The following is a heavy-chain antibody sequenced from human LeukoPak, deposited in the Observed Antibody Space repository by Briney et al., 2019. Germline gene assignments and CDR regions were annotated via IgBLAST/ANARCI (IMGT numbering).Heavy chain of an antibody. J-gene: IGHJ5*02. CDR1: GYTFTGYY. CDR3: AREYSSSWYFRNWFDP. CDR2: INPNSGGT. D-gene: IGHD6-13*01. V-gene: IGHV1-2*02. Sequence: GASVKVSCKASGYTFTGYYMHWVRQAPGQGLEWMGWINPNSGGTNYAQKFQGRVTMTRDTSISTAYMELSRLRSDDTAVYYCAREYSSSWYFRNWFDPWGQGTLVTVSS.